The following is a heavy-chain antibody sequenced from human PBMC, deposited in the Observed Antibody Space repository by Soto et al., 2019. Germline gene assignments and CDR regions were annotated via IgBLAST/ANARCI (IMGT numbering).Heavy chain of an antibody. CDR1: GGTFSSHA. J-gene: IGHJ4*01. CDR2: IIPIFGTA. Sequence: SVKFSCKASGGTFSSHAISWVRQAPGQGLEWMGGIIPIFGTANYAQKFQGRVTITADESTSTAYMELSSLRPEDTAIYYCAREGVTNYTDYYFDLWGHGALVTVSS. V-gene: IGHV1-69*13. D-gene: IGHD4-4*01. CDR3: AREGVTNYTDYYFDL.